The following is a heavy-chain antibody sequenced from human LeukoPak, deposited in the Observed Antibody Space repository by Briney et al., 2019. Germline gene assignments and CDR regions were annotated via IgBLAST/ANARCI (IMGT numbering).Heavy chain of an antibody. D-gene: IGHD2-15*01. CDR2: IVSSGSDI. Sequence: GRSLRLSCAASGFSFSSHEMDWVRQAPGKGLEWVSYIVSSGSDIYYADSVRGRFTISRDNAKNSLYLQMNSLTAEDTAIYYCARGGYCSGGRCYRWNAFDGWGQGTMVTVSS. J-gene: IGHJ3*01. CDR3: ARGGYCSGGRCYRWNAFDG. CDR1: GFSFSSHE. V-gene: IGHV3-48*03.